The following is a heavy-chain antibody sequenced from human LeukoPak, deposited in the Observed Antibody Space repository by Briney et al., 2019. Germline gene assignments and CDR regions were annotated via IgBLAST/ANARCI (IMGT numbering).Heavy chain of an antibody. CDR3: ARAPYSSGAY. D-gene: IGHD6-19*01. Sequence: GGSLRLSCAASGFTVSSTYMSWVRQAPGKGLEWVSVIYSGGNIYYIEPVKGRFTISRDTSKNTLYLQMNSLRAEDTAVYYCARAPYSSGAYWGQGTLVTVSS. CDR2: IYSGGNI. V-gene: IGHV3-53*01. CDR1: GFTVSSTY. J-gene: IGHJ4*02.